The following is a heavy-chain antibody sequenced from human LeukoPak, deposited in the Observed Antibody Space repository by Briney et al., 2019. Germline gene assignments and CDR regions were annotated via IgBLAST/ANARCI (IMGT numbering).Heavy chain of an antibody. CDR1: GGSIGSVSYY. CDR2: IYFSGSS. V-gene: IGHV4-39*01. Sequence: SETLSLTCTVSGGSIGSVSYYWGWLRPPPGKGLEWIGRIYFSGSSFYNPSLQSRITLSVDTSSNQFYLQLTSMTAADTAVYYCARQYTGIDYWGQGTLVTVSS. J-gene: IGHJ4*02. D-gene: IGHD2-2*02. CDR3: ARQYTGIDY.